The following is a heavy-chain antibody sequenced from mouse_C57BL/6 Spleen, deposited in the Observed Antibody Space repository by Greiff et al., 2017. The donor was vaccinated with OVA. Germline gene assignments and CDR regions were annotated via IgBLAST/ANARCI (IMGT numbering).Heavy chain of an antibody. CDR2: IRLKSDNYAT. Sequence: EVKLEESGGGLVQPGGSMILSCVASGFTFSNYWMNWVRQSPEKGLEWVAQIRLKSDNYATLYAESVKGRFTISRDDSKTSVYLQMNNLRAEETGIYYCTDPSWFAYWGQGTLVTVSA. J-gene: IGHJ3*01. CDR3: TDPSWFAY. CDR1: GFTFSNYW. V-gene: IGHV6-3*01.